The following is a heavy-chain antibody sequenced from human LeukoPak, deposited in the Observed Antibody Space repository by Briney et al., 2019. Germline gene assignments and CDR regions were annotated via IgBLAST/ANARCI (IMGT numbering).Heavy chain of an antibody. Sequence: SVPLSLTCTVSGGSISGYYWSWIPQPPGKGLEWIGEINNSESTNYNPSLKSRVLISVDTSKIQFSLKLSSVTAADTAVYYWARAWYYYVRSGYYPFDYWGQGTLVTVPS. CDR1: GGSISGYY. CDR2: INNSEST. J-gene: IGHJ4*02. CDR3: ARAWYYYVRSGYYPFDY. D-gene: IGHD3-22*01. V-gene: IGHV4-34*01.